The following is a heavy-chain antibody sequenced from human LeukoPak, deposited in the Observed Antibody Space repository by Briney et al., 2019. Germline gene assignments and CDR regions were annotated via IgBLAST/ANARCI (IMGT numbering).Heavy chain of an antibody. V-gene: IGHV4-34*01. J-gene: IGHJ4*02. CDR3: ARGRTIFAVWD. CDR2: INHSGST. Sequence: SETLSLTCAVYGGSFSGYYWSWIRQPPGKGLEWIGEINHSGSTNYNPFLKSRVTISVDTSKNQFSLKLSSVTAADTAVYYCARGRTIFAVWDWGQGTLVTVPS. D-gene: IGHD3-3*01. CDR1: GGSFSGYY.